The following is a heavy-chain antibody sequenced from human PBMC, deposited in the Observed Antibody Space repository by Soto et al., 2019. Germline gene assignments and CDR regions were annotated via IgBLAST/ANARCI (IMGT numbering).Heavy chain of an antibody. J-gene: IGHJ4*02. D-gene: IGHD3-16*02. CDR2: FDPEDGET. CDR1: GYTLTELS. Sequence: VASVKVSCKVSGYTLTELSMHWVRQAPGKGLEWMGGFDPEDGETIYAQKFQGRVTMAEDTSTDTAYMELSSLRSEDTAVYYCATSYDYIWGSYRPRAPPFDYWGQGTLVTVSS. V-gene: IGHV1-24*01. CDR3: ATSYDYIWGSYRPRAPPFDY.